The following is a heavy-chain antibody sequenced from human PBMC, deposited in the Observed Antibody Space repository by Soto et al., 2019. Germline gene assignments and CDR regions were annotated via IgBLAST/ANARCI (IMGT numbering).Heavy chain of an antibody. CDR1: GFTFSSYG. D-gene: IGHD2-2*02. V-gene: IGHV3-30*18. CDR3: AKAMVVVPAAIYFPPGYYGMDV. Sequence: PGGSLRLSCAASGFTFSSYGMHWVRQAPGKGLEWVAVISYDGSNKYYADSVKGRFTISRDNSKNTLYLQMNSLRAEDTAVYYCAKAMVVVPAAIYFPPGYYGMDVWGQGTTVTVSS. CDR2: ISYDGSNK. J-gene: IGHJ6*02.